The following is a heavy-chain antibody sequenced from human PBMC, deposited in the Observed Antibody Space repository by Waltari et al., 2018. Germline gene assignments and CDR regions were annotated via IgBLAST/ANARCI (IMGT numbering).Heavy chain of an antibody. V-gene: IGHV4-39*01. CDR3: ARHPAMTIMLWYFDL. Sequence: QLQLQESGPGLVKPSDTLSLTCTVPAGSIRSSRYYWGWTRQPPGKGLEWIGSIYYSGSTYYNPSLKSRVTISVDTSKNQFSLKLSSVTAADTAVYYCARHPAMTIMLWYFDLWGRGTLVTVSS. CDR2: IYYSGST. J-gene: IGHJ2*01. D-gene: IGHD2-8*01. CDR1: AGSIRSSRYY.